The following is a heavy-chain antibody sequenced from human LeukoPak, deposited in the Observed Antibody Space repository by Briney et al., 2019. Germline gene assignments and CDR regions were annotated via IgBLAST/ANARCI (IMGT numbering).Heavy chain of an antibody. D-gene: IGHD1-1*01. J-gene: IGHJ6*03. CDR2: INWNGGST. CDR3: ARVSLETTSNYYYYYMDV. V-gene: IGHV3-20*04. CDR1: GFTFDDYG. Sequence: GGSLRLSCAASGFTFDDYGMSWVRQASGKGLKWVSGINWNGGSTGYADSVKGRFTISRDNAKNSLYLQMNSLRAEDTALYYCARVSLETTSNYYYYYMDVWGKGTTVTVSS.